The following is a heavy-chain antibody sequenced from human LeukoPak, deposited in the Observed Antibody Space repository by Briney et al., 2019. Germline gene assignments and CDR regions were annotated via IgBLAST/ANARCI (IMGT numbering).Heavy chain of an antibody. CDR2: LHHIVGT. D-gene: IGHD6-13*01. Sequence: SETLSLTCTVSGDSLTSSYWSWIPHSPGRGLEWIWYLHHIVGTNDNPSLKSRATISVDTSQNKFFLTMTSVTAADSAVYYCARALVRAPVAPQFEPCGQGILVTVSS. CDR1: GDSLTSSY. J-gene: IGHJ5*02. CDR3: ARALVRAPVAPQFEP. V-gene: IGHV4-59*01.